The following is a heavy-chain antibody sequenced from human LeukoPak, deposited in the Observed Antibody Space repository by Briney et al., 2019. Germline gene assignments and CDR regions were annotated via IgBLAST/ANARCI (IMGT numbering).Heavy chain of an antibody. J-gene: IGHJ4*02. D-gene: IGHD3-16*02. CDR3: AREIIGGFNPGAY. V-gene: IGHV4-59*12. Sequence: SETLSLTCTVSLDSTTSNFWSWVRQPPGQGLELIGESHRSGSANYNPSPPRSVTISIYRPKNQIALEVSSVTAADTAGYYCAREIIGGFNPGAYWGQGTLVTVSS. CDR1: LDSTTSNF. CDR2: SHRSGSA.